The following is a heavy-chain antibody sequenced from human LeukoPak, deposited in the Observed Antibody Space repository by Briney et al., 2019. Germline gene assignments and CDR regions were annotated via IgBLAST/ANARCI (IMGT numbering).Heavy chain of an antibody. CDR1: GGSISTYY. CDR3: ARHGGTYSYGSGSLTTFDY. CDR2: IWYSGRT. Sequence: SETLSLTCHVFGGSISTYYWSWIRQPPGKGLEWIGYIWYSGRTNYNPSLKSRVTISLDTSKNQFSLKLSSVTAADTAVYYCARHGGTYSYGSGSLTTFDYWGQGTLVTVSS. V-gene: IGHV4-59*08. D-gene: IGHD3-10*01. J-gene: IGHJ4*02.